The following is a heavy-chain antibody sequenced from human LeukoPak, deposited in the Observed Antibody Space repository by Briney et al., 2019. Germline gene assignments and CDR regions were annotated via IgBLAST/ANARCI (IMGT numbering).Heavy chain of an antibody. CDR3: ARDRITVAATETRFDY. CDR2: ISGSSSYI. J-gene: IGHJ4*02. CDR1: GFTFSSFN. D-gene: IGHD6-19*01. Sequence: PGGSLRLSCAGSGFTFSSFNMNCVRHAPGKGLEWVSSISGSSSYIYYAYTVKGRFTIYRGNAKNSLYLQMNSLRAEDTAVYYCARDRITVAATETRFDYWGQGTRVTVSS. V-gene: IGHV3-21*01.